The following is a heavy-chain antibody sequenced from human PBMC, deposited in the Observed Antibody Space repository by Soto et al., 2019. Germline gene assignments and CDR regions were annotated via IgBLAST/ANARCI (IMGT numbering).Heavy chain of an antibody. CDR3: ARSPNGYSSSWYGYYYGMDV. V-gene: IGHV4-59*01. J-gene: IGHJ6*02. D-gene: IGHD6-13*01. Sequence: SETLSLTCTVSGGSISSYYLSWIRQAPGKGLEWIGYIYYSGNTNYNPSLKSRVTISVDTSKNQFSLKLSSVTAADTAVYYCARSPNGYSSSWYGYYYGMDVWGQGTTVTVYS. CDR1: GGSISSYY. CDR2: IYYSGNT.